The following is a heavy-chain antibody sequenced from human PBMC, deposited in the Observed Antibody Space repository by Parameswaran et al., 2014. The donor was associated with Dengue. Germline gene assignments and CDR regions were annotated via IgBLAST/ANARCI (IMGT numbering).Heavy chain of an antibody. CDR3: ARDQYKGGVLLWFGELLDHYYYYYGMDV. V-gene: IGHV1-18*01. CDR2: SALTMVT. J-gene: IGHJ6*02. CDR1: GYTLPAMV. Sequence: ASVKVSCKASGYTLPAMVSAGCDRPLDKGLSGWDGSALTMVTQTIAQKLQGRVTMTTDTSTSTAYMELRSLRSDDTAVYYCARDQYKGGVLLWFGELLDHYYYYYGMDVWGQGTTVTVSS. D-gene: IGHD3-10*01.